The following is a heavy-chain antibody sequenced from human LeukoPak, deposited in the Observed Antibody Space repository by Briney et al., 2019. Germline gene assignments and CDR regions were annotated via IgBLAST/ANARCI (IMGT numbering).Heavy chain of an antibody. CDR2: ISWNSGSI. J-gene: IGHJ4*02. V-gene: IGHV3-9*01. CDR1: GFTFNDYG. CDR3: AKDGY. Sequence: GGSLRLSCAASGFTFNDYGLHWVRQAPGKGLEWVSGISWNSGSIGYADSVKGRFTISRDNAKNSLYLQMNSLRAEDTALYYCAKDGYWGQGTLVTVSS.